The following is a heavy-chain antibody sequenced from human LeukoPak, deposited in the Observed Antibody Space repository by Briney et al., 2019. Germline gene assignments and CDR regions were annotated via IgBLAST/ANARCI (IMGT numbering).Heavy chain of an antibody. CDR2: INHSGST. D-gene: IGHD2-2*01. Sequence: SETLSLTCAVYGGSFSGYYWSWIRQPPGKGLEWIGEINHSGSTNYNPSLKSRVTISVDTSKNQFSLKLSSVTAADTAVYYCARRVNCSSTSYNFDYWGQGTLVTVSS. J-gene: IGHJ4*02. CDR1: GGSFSGYY. V-gene: IGHV4-34*01. CDR3: ARRVNCSSTSYNFDY.